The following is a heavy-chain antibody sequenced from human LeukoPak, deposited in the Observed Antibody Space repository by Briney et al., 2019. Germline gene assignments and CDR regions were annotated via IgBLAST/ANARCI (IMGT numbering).Heavy chain of an antibody. CDR3: ARLTGYSSESWFDP. Sequence: SETLSLTCTVSGGSIRSYYWSWIRQPPGKGLEWIGYAYYSGSTNYNPSLKSRVTISVDTSKNQFSLKLSSVTAADTAVYYCARLTGYSSESWFDPWGQGTLVTVSS. D-gene: IGHD3-9*01. V-gene: IGHV4-59*01. CDR1: GGSIRSYY. CDR2: AYYSGST. J-gene: IGHJ5*02.